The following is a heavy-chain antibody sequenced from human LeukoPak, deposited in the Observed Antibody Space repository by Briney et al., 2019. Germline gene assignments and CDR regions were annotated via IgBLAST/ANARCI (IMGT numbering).Heavy chain of an antibody. Sequence: PSETLSLTCAVSGGSFSGYYWTWIRQSPGKGLEWIGEIIHSGRTNYSPSLESRVTLSVDTPNNQFSLKLNSVTAADTAVYYCARGTVLMRYATFDSWGQGTLVTVSS. CDR3: ARGTVLMRYATFDS. J-gene: IGHJ4*02. CDR1: GGSFSGYY. D-gene: IGHD2-2*01. V-gene: IGHV4-34*12. CDR2: IIHSGRT.